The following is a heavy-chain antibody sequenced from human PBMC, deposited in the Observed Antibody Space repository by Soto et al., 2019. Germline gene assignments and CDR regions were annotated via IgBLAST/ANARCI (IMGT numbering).Heavy chain of an antibody. CDR3: ARDTPPTDY. J-gene: IGHJ4*02. V-gene: IGHV1-18*01. Sequence: QVQLVQSGAEVKKPGASVKVSCKTSGYTFTSYHISWVRQAPGQGLEWMGWISAYNTNTNYAQKFQGRVTMTTDTFTSTAYMEPRSLRSDDTAVYYCARDTPPTDYWGQATLVTVSS. CDR2: ISAYNTNT. CDR1: GYTFTSYH.